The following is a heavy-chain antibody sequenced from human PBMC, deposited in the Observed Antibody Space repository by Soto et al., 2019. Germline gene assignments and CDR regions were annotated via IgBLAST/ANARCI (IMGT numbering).Heavy chain of an antibody. CDR2: ISSSSSYI. Sequence: GGSLRLSCAASGFTFSSYSMNWVRQAPGKGLEWVSSISSSSSYIYYADSVKGRFTISRDNAKNSLYLQMNSLRAEDTAVYYCARVILKADMDVWGKGTTVTVSS. CDR3: ARVILKADMDV. J-gene: IGHJ6*03. D-gene: IGHD2-15*01. V-gene: IGHV3-21*01. CDR1: GFTFSSYS.